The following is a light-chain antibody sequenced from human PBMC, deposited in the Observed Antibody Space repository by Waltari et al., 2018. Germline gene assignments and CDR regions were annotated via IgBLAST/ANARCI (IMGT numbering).Light chain of an antibody. V-gene: IGKV1-33*01. CDR3: QQHDNPPFT. CDR2: DAS. J-gene: IGKJ2*01. Sequence: DIQMTQSPSSLSASVGDTVTITCQANHDISDYPNWYQQKPGKAPNLLISDASHLEAGVPSRFSGSGDGTDFTFTISSLQPEDFATYYCQQHDNPPFTFGQGTKLEIK. CDR1: HDISDY.